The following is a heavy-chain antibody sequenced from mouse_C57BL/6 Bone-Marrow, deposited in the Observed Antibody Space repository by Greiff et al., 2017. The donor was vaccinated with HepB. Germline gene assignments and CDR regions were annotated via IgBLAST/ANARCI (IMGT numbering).Heavy chain of an antibody. CDR1: GYSITSGYY. V-gene: IGHV3-6*01. CDR3: ASIYYGNYGGY. J-gene: IGHJ2*01. CDR2: ISYDGSN. Sequence: EVQLQESGPGLVKPSQSLSLTCSVTGYSITSGYYWNWIRQFPGNKLEWMGYISYDGSNNYNPSLKNRISITRDTSKNQFFLKLNSVTTEDTATYYCASIYYGNYGGYWGQGTTLTVSS. D-gene: IGHD2-1*01.